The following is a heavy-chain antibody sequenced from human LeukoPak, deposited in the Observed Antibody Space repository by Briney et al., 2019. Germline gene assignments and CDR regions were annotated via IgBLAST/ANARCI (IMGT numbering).Heavy chain of an antibody. V-gene: IGHV3-38-3*01. CDR1: GFTVSSNE. J-gene: IGHJ4*02. Sequence: GGSLRLSCAASGFTVSSNEMSWVRQAPGKGLEWVSSISGGSTYYADSRKGRFTISRDNAKKSLSLQMSSLSAADTAVYYCAGGPVVTTFDYWGQGTLVTVSS. D-gene: IGHD2-21*02. CDR3: AGGPVVTTFDY. CDR2: ISGGST.